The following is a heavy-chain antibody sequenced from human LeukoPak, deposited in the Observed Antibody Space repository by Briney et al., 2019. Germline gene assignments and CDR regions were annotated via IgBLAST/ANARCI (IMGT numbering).Heavy chain of an antibody. CDR2: IYYSGST. CDR1: GGSISSSKYY. CDR3: ARHEIVGATWVRAFDI. J-gene: IGHJ3*02. Sequence: SETLSLTCTVSGGSISSSKYYWGWIRQPPGKGLEWIGSIYYSGSTYYNPSLKSRVTISVDTSKNQFSLKLSSVTAADTAVYYCARHEIVGATWVRAFDIWGQGTMVTVSS. D-gene: IGHD1-26*01. V-gene: IGHV4-39*01.